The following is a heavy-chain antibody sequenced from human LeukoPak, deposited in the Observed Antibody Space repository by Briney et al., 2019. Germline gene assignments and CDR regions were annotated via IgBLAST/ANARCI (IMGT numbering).Heavy chain of an antibody. CDR3: ARDRYGGIIDS. J-gene: IGHJ4*02. Sequence: SETLSLTCTVSGGSISSYYWSWIRQPPGKGLEWIGYIYYSGTTNYNPSLKSRVTISVDTSKNQFSLKLSSVTAADTAVYYCARDRYGGIIDSWGQGTLVSVSS. D-gene: IGHD1-1*01. CDR2: IYYSGTT. CDR1: GGSISSYY. V-gene: IGHV4-59*12.